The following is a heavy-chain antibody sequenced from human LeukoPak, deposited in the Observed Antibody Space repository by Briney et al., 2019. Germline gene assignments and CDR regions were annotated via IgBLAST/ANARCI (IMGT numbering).Heavy chain of an antibody. CDR3: AREGLYCSGGSCYLLGYFDY. CDR1: GGTFSSYA. J-gene: IGHJ4*02. V-gene: IGHV1-69*13. CDR2: IIPIFGTA. Sequence: ASVKVSCKASGGTFSSYAISWVRQAPGQGLEWMGGIIPIFGTASYAQKFQGRVTITADESTSTAYMELSSLRSEDTAVYYCAREGLYCSGGSCYLLGYFDYWGQGTLVTVSS. D-gene: IGHD2-15*01.